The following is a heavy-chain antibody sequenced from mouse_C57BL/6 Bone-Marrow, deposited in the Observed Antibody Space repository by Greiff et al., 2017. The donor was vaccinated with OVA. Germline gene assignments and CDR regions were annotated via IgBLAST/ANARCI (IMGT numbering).Heavy chain of an antibody. Sequence: VHVKQSGAELVRPGASVKLSCTASGFNIKDYYMHWVKQRPEQGLEWIGRIDPEDGDTEYAPKFQGKATMTADTSSNTAYLQLSSLTSEDTAVYYCTTLIYDGYYPWFAYWGQGTLVTVSA. CDR1: GFNIKDYY. V-gene: IGHV14-1*01. J-gene: IGHJ3*01. CDR2: IDPEDGDT. D-gene: IGHD2-3*01. CDR3: TTLIYDGYYPWFAY.